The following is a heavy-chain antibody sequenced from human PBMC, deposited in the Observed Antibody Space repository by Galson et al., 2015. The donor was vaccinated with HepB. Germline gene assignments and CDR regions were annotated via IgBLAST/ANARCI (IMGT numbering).Heavy chain of an antibody. CDR3: AKGNDYVWGIWFDP. Sequence: SLRLSCAASGFTFSTYAMSWVRQAPGKGLEWVSAISGSGGTTNYADSVKGRFTISRDNSKNTLYLQMNSLRVEDTAVYYCAKGNDYVWGIWFDPWGQGTLVTVSS. CDR2: ISGSGGTT. CDR1: GFTFSTYA. D-gene: IGHD3-16*01. V-gene: IGHV3-23*01. J-gene: IGHJ5*02.